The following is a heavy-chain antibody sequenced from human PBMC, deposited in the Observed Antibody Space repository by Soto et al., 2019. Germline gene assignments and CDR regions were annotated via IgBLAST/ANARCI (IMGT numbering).Heavy chain of an antibody. V-gene: IGHV1-69*01. CDR3: ARDHPGYYDSSGYPTDY. CDR1: GGTFSSYA. D-gene: IGHD3-22*01. J-gene: IGHJ4*02. Sequence: QVQLVQSGAEVKKPGSSVKVSCKASGGTFSSYAISWVRQAPGQGLEWMGGIIPIFGTANCAQKVQGRVTITADESTSTAYMELSSLRAEDTAVYYCARDHPGYYDSSGYPTDYWGQGTLVTVSS. CDR2: IIPIFGTA.